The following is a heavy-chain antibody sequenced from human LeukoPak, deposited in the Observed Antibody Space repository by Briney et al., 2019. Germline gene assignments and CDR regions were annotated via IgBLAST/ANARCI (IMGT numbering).Heavy chain of an antibody. Sequence: GASVKVSCKASVYTFTGYYLHWVRQAPGQGLEWMGWINPNSGGTNYAQKFQGRVTMTRDTSISTAYMELSRLRSDDTAVYYCARPLYSSSWYTYWGQGTLVTVSS. D-gene: IGHD6-13*01. J-gene: IGHJ4*02. V-gene: IGHV1-2*02. CDR3: ARPLYSSSWYTY. CDR2: INPNSGGT. CDR1: VYTFTGYY.